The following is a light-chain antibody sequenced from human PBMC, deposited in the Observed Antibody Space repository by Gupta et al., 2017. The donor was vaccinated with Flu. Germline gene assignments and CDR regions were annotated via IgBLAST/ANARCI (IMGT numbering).Light chain of an antibody. J-gene: IGLJ3*02. CDR1: SSDVGGYNY. CDR2: EVS. V-gene: IGLV2-14*01. Sequence: QSALTQPASVSGSPGQSITISCPGTSSDVGGYNYVSWYQQHPGKAPKLMIYEVSNRPSGVSNRFSGSKSGNTASLTISGLQAEDEADYYCSSYTSSSTFEVFGGGTKLTVL. CDR3: SSYTSSSTFEV.